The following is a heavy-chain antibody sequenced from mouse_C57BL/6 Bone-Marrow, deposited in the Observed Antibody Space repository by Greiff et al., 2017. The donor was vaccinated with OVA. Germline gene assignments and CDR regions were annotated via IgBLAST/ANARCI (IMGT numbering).Heavy chain of an antibody. CDR1: GFTFSSYA. V-gene: IGHV5-4*01. Sequence: EVQVVESGGGLVKPGGSLKLSCAASGFTFSSYAMSWVRQTPEKRLEWVATLSDGGSYTYYPDNVKGRFTISRDNAKNNLYLQMSHLKSEDTAMYYCARDLDYWGQGTTLTVSS. CDR2: LSDGGSYT. CDR3: ARDLDY. J-gene: IGHJ2*01.